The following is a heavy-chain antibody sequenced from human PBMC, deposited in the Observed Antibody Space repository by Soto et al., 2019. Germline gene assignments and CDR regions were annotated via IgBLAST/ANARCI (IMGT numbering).Heavy chain of an antibody. D-gene: IGHD1-7*01. Sequence: PSETLSLTCPVSGDSISSRGFYWNWIRHLPGKGLEWIGYISYSGATYYNPSLKSRLTISMDTSNNRFSLNLTSVTAADTAVYYCARQSTMPGNYYFDYWGPGTLVTVSS. CDR1: GDSISSRGFY. CDR2: ISYSGAT. V-gene: IGHV4-31*03. CDR3: ARQSTMPGNYYFDY. J-gene: IGHJ4*02.